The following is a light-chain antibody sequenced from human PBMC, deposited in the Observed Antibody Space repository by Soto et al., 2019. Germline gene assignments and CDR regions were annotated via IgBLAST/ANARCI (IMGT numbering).Light chain of an antibody. CDR3: HQYKSYWT. J-gene: IGKJ1*01. Sequence: DIQITQSPSTLSASVGDRVTITCRASQSISSWLAWYQQKPGKAPKLLIYDASSLESGVPSRFSGSGSGTEFTLTINSLQPDDFATYYCHQYKSYWTFGQGTKVDIK. V-gene: IGKV1-5*01. CDR2: DAS. CDR1: QSISSW.